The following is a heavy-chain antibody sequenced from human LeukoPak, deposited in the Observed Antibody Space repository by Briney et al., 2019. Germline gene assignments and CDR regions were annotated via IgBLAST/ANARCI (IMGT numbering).Heavy chain of an antibody. CDR2: MCGTAGCT. D-gene: IGHD3-22*01. CDR1: GFNFYMYA. V-gene: IGHV3-23*01. J-gene: IGHJ5*01. CDR3: AKDRPNFHENSGHYYRRDGDS. Sequence: GGSLRLSCQASGFNFYMYAMSWVRQAPGKGLEWVASMCGTAGCTFYPDSVKGRFTISRDNSKNVLYLRMNSLTAEDTAIYYCAKDRPNFHENSGHYYRRDGDSWGQGTLVTVSS.